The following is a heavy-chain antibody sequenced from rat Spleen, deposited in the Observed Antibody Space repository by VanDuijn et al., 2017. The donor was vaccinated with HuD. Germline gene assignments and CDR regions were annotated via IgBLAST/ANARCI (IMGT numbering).Heavy chain of an antibody. V-gene: IGHV5-29*01. CDR3: VRRHYGYTDYFDY. J-gene: IGHJ2*01. CDR1: GFTFSDYY. Sequence: EVQLVESDGGLVQPGRSLKVSCAASGFTFSDYYMTWVRQAPTKGLEWVATISYDGSSTYYRDSVKGRFTISRDDAKSTLSLQMDSLRSEDTATYYCVRRHYGYTDYFDYWGQGVMVTVSS. D-gene: IGHD1-9*01. CDR2: ISYDGSST.